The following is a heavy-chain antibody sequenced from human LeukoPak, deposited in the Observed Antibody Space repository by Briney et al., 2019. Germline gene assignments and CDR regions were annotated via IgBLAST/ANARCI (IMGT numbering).Heavy chain of an antibody. V-gene: IGHV1-8*01. D-gene: IGHD6-13*01. CDR3: ARGGEQQLDDAFDI. CDR2: VNPNSGNT. J-gene: IGHJ3*02. CDR1: GYTFTSYD. Sequence: ASVKVSCKASGYTFTSYDINWVRQATGQGLEWMGWVNPNSGNTGYAQKFQGRVTMTRNISISTAYMELSSLRSEDTAVYYCARGGEQQLDDAFDIWGQGTMVTVSS.